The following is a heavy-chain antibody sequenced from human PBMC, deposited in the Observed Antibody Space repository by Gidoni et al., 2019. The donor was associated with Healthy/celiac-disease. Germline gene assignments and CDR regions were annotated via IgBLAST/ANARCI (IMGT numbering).Heavy chain of an antibody. CDR3: ARDHHHDIVATMVDY. CDR2: IWYDGSNK. J-gene: IGHJ4*02. V-gene: IGHV3-33*01. D-gene: IGHD5-12*01. Sequence: QVQLVESGGGVVQPGRSLRLSCAASGFTFSSYGMHWVRQAPGKGLEWVAVIWYDGSNKYYADSVKGRFTISRDNSKNTLYLQMNSLRAEDTAVYYCARDHHHDIVATMVDYWGQGTLVTVSS. CDR1: GFTFSSYG.